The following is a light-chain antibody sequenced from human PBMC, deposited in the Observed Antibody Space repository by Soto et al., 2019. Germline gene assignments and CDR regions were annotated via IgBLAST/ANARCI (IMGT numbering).Light chain of an antibody. CDR3: RSYAGSNNFV. CDR1: SSDVGGYNY. V-gene: IGLV2-8*01. Sequence: QSVLTQTPSASGSPGQSVTICCTGTSSDVGGYNYVSWYQQHPGKAPKLMIYEVSKRPSGVPDRFSGSKSGNTASLTVSGLQAEDEADYYCRSYAGSNNFVFGTGTKLTVL. CDR2: EVS. J-gene: IGLJ1*01.